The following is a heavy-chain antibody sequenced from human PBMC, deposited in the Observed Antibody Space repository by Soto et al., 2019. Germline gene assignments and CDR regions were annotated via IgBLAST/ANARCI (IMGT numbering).Heavy chain of an antibody. Sequence: GGSLRLSCAASGFTFSSYAMSWVRQAPGKGLEWVSAISGSGGSTYYADSVKGRFTISRDNSKNTLYLQMNSLRAEDTAVYYCAKGEYSSSSSSWVWYYGMDVWGQGTTVTVSS. D-gene: IGHD6-6*01. V-gene: IGHV3-23*01. J-gene: IGHJ6*02. CDR1: GFTFSSYA. CDR2: ISGSGGST. CDR3: AKGEYSSSSSSWVWYYGMDV.